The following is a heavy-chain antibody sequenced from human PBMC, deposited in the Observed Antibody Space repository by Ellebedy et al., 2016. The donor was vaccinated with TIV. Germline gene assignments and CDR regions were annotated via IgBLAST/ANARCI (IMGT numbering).Heavy chain of an antibody. D-gene: IGHD4-17*01. Sequence: ASVKVSCXASGYTFTSYGISWVRQAPGQGLEWMGWISAYNGNTNYAQKFQGRVTITADKSTSTAYMELSSLRSEDTAVYYCARERGVRLGYNWFDPWGQGTLVTVSS. J-gene: IGHJ5*02. CDR2: ISAYNGNT. CDR3: ARERGVRLGYNWFDP. CDR1: GYTFTSYG. V-gene: IGHV1-18*01.